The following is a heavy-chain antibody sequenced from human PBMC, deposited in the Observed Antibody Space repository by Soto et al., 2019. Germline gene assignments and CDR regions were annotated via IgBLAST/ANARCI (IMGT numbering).Heavy chain of an antibody. CDR1: GYTFTSYG. J-gene: IGHJ6*02. Sequence: SVKGSCKASGYTFTSYGISWVRQAPGQGLEWMGWISAYNGNTNYAQKLQGRVTMTTDTSTSTAYMELRSLRSDETAVYYCARDCTKGVCYGYYYGMYVCGQVSMV. D-gene: IGHD2-8*01. CDR2: ISAYNGNT. V-gene: IGHV1-18*04. CDR3: ARDCTKGVCYGYYYGMYV.